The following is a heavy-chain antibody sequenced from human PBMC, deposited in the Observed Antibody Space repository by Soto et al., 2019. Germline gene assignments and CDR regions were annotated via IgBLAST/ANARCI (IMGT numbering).Heavy chain of an antibody. Sequence: ASVKVSCKASGYTFTSYGISWVRQAPGQGLEWMGWISAYNGNTNYAQKLQGRVTMTTDTSTSTAYMELRSLRSDDTAVYYCAREGLWFGELLYGVAYWFDPWGQGTLVTVSS. CDR2: ISAYNGNT. D-gene: IGHD3-10*01. V-gene: IGHV1-18*01. CDR1: GYTFTSYG. J-gene: IGHJ5*02. CDR3: AREGLWFGELLYGVAYWFDP.